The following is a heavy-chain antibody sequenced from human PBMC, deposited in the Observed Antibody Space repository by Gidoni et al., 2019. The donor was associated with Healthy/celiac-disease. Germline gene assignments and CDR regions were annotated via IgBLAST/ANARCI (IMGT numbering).Heavy chain of an antibody. D-gene: IGHD3-3*01. CDR2: INHRGST. CDR3: ARSRDYDFWSGYYSPTLDY. Sequence: QVQLQQWGAGLLKPSETLSLTCAVYGGSFRGFYWRWIRQPPGKGLEWIGEINHRGSTNYNPALKSRVTISVDTSKNQFSLKLSSVTAADTAVYYCARSRDYDFWSGYYSPTLDYWGQGTLVTVSS. J-gene: IGHJ4*02. V-gene: IGHV4-34*01. CDR1: GGSFRGFY.